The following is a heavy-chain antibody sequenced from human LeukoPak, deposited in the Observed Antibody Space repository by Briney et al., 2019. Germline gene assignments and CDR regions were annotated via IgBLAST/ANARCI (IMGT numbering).Heavy chain of an antibody. CDR1: GFDFNFYS. D-gene: IGHD1-1*01. V-gene: IGHV3-48*01. J-gene: IGHJ4*02. CDR3: ASKRQQPPTGTFDY. CDR2: IISSGGTI. Sequence: QPGGSLRLSCAASGFDFNFYSMNWVRQAPGKGLEWVSFIISSGGTIYYADSVKGRFTISRDNVKNSLYLQMNSLRAEDTAVYYCASKRQQPPTGTFDYWGQGTLVTVSS.